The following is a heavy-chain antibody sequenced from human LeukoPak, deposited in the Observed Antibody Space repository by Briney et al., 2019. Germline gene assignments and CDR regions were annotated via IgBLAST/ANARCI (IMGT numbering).Heavy chain of an antibody. CDR1: GFTFSSYW. CDR2: ISSSSSYI. Sequence: PGGSLRLSCAASGFTFSSYWMNWVRQAPGKGLEWVSYISSSSSYIYYADSVKGRFTISRDNAKNSLYLQMNSLRAEDTAVYYCAREGVRGATGAFDIWGQGTMVTVSS. V-gene: IGHV3-21*05. J-gene: IGHJ3*02. CDR3: AREGVRGATGAFDI. D-gene: IGHD1-26*01.